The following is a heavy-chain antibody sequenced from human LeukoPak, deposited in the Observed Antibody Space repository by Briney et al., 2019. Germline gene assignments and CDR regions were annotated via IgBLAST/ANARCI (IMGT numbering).Heavy chain of an antibody. V-gene: IGHV4-61*08. CDR3: AGLRNLGVPIEYHALNV. D-gene: IGHD3-3*01. CDR1: GGSISSGGYY. Sequence: SETLSLTCTVSGGSISSGGYYWSWIRQHPGKGLEWIGYIYYSGSTYYNPSLKSRVTISLDTSRNQFSLKLSSVTVADTAVYYCAGLRNLGVPIEYHALNVWGQGTTVTVSS. CDR2: IYYSGST. J-gene: IGHJ6*02.